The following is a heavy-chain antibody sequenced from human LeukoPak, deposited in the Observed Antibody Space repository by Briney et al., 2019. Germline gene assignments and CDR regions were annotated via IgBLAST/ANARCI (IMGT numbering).Heavy chain of an antibody. CDR3: AKGGIVVVPVDFDY. Sequence: GGSLRLSCAASGFTFSSYSMNWVRQAPGKGLEWVSSISSSSSYIYYVDSVKGRFTISRDNAKNSLYLQMNSLRAEDTAVYYCAKGGIVVVPVDFDYWGQGTLVTVSS. V-gene: IGHV3-21*04. D-gene: IGHD2-2*01. CDR2: ISSSSSYI. CDR1: GFTFSSYS. J-gene: IGHJ4*02.